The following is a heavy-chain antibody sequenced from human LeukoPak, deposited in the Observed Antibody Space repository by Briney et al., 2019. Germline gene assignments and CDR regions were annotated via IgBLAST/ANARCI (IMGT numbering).Heavy chain of an antibody. V-gene: IGHV3-30*02. D-gene: IGHD6-13*01. J-gene: IGHJ4*02. CDR2: IRNDGSNK. Sequence: GGSLRLSCAASGFTFSSYGMHWVRQAPGKGLEWVAFIRNDGSNKYYADSVKGRFTISRDNSKNTLYLQMNSLRAEDTAVYYCAKDLTGSSWTFDYRGQATLVTVSS. CDR1: GFTFSSYG. CDR3: AKDLTGSSWTFDY.